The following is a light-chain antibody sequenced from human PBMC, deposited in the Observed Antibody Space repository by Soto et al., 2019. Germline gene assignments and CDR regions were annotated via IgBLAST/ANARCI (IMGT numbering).Light chain of an antibody. J-gene: IGKJ1*01. Sequence: DIQMTQSPSSLSASVGDRVTITCRASQSISSYLNWYQQKPGKAPKLLIYAASSLQSGVPPRFSGSGSGTDFTLTISSLQPEDFATYYCQQSYSTPRMFGQGTKVDIK. CDR1: QSISSY. V-gene: IGKV1-39*01. CDR3: QQSYSTPRM. CDR2: AAS.